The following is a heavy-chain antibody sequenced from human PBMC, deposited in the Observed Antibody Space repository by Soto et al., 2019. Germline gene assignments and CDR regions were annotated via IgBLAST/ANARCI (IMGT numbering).Heavy chain of an antibody. D-gene: IGHD3-22*01. V-gene: IGHV3-30-3*01. Sequence: QVQLVESGGGVVQPGRSLRLSCAASGFTFSSYAMHWVRQAPGKGLEWVAVISYDGSNKYYADSVKGRFTISRDNSKNTLYLQMNSLRAEDTAVYYCARDTYYYDSSGYFFGGDAFDIWGQGTMVTVSS. J-gene: IGHJ3*02. CDR3: ARDTYYYDSSGYFFGGDAFDI. CDR2: ISYDGSNK. CDR1: GFTFSSYA.